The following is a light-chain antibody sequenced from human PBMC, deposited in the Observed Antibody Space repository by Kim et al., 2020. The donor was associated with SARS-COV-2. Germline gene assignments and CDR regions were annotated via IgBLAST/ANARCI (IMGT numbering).Light chain of an antibody. V-gene: IGLV4-69*01. CDR3: QTWGTGIVV. CDR1: SGHNTYA. CDR2: VNSDGSH. J-gene: IGLJ2*01. Sequence: APVKLTCTLSSGHNTYAIAWHQQQPEKGPRYLMKVNSDGSHRKGDGIPDRFSGSSSGAERYLTISSLQSEDEADYYCQTWGTGIVVFGGGTQLTVL.